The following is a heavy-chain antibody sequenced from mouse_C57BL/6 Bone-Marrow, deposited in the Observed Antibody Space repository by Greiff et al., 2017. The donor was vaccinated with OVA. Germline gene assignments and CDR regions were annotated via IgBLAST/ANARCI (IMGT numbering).Heavy chain of an antibody. D-gene: IGHD2-3*01. CDR1: GFTFSSYG. Sequence: EVQGVESGGDLVKPGGSLKLSCAASGFTFSSYGMSWVRQTPDKRLEWVATISSGGSYTYYPDSVKGRFTISRYNAKNTLYLQMSSLKSEDTAMYYCARLRDGYFGFAYWGQGTLVTVSA. CDR3: ARLRDGYFGFAY. J-gene: IGHJ3*01. CDR2: ISSGGSYT. V-gene: IGHV5-6*01.